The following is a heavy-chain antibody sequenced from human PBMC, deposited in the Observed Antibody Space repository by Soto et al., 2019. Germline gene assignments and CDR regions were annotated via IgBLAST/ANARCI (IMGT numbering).Heavy chain of an antibody. Sequence: GGSLRLSCSASGFTFSSYGMHWVRQAPGKGLEFVSTIDSNGGSTYYADSVKGRFTISRDNSKNTLYLQMSSLRPEDTAVYYCVKLWTRLAVADYWGQGTLVTVSS. CDR1: GFTFSSYG. CDR3: VKLWTRLAVADY. V-gene: IGHV3-64D*06. CDR2: IDSNGGST. D-gene: IGHD6-19*01. J-gene: IGHJ4*02.